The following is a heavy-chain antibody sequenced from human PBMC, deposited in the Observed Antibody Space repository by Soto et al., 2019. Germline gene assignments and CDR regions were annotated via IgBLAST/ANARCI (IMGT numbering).Heavy chain of an antibody. V-gene: IGHV2-26*01. D-gene: IGHD5-12*01. CDR2: IFSNDEK. Sequence: QVTLKESGPVLVKPTEPLTLTCTVSGFSLSNVRMGVSWIRQPPGKALEWLAHIFSNDEKSYSTSLKSRLTISKDTSRGQVVLTMTNMDPVDTATYYCARTTITSFLFDYWGQGTLVTVSS. J-gene: IGHJ4*02. CDR1: GFSLSNVRMG. CDR3: ARTTITSFLFDY.